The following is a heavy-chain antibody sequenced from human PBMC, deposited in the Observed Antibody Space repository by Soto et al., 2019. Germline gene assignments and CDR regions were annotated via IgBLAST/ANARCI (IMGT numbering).Heavy chain of an antibody. CDR3: ARRTTEDAFDI. V-gene: IGHV4-39*01. J-gene: IGHJ3*02. CDR1: GGSISSSSYY. Sequence: QLQLQESGPGLVKPSETLSLTCTVSGGSISSSSYYWGWIRQPPGKGLEWIGSIYYSRSTYYNPSLKSRVTISVDTSKNQFSLKLSSVTAADTAVYYCARRTTEDAFDIWGQGTMVTVSS. D-gene: IGHD1-1*01. CDR2: IYYSRST.